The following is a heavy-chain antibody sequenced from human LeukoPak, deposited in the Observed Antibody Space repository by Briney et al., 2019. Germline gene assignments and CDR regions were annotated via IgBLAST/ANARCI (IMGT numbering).Heavy chain of an antibody. Sequence: SGGSLRLSCEASGFTFRDYAMNWVRQAPGKGLEWVADISGSGGKTYYADSVKGRLTISRDNSKNTLYVQMNSLRVEDTAVYYCARGSSSGWYAAVDSDYWGQGTLVTVSS. CDR3: ARGSSSGWYAAVDSDY. V-gene: IGHV3-23*01. CDR2: ISGSGGKT. D-gene: IGHD6-19*01. J-gene: IGHJ4*02. CDR1: GFTFRDYA.